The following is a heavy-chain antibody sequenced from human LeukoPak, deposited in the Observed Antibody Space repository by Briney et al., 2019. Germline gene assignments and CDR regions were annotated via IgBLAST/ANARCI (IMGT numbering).Heavy chain of an antibody. J-gene: IGHJ4*02. CDR3: AKDRFLIYNDFPIADGDFDY. Sequence: ASVKVSCKASGYTFTSYAMNWVRQAPGQGLEWMGWINTNTGNPTYAQGFTGRFVFSLDTSVSTAYLQISSLKAEDTAVYYCAKDRFLIYNDFPIADGDFDYWGQGTLVTVSS. CDR2: INTNTGNP. V-gene: IGHV7-4-1*02. D-gene: IGHD2-21*01. CDR1: GYTFTSYA.